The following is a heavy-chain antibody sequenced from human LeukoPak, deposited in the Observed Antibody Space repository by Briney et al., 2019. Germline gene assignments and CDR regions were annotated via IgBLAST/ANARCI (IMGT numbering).Heavy chain of an antibody. CDR1: GGSISSGCYY. J-gene: IGHJ4*02. V-gene: IGHV4-61*02. CDR2: IYTSGST. Sequence: SETLSLTCTVSGGSISSGCYYWSWIRQPAGKGLEWIGRIYTSGSTNYNPSLKSRVTISVDTSKNQFSLKLSSVTAADTAVYYCARDPAPSRYYFDYWGQGTLVTVSS. CDR3: ARDPAPSRYYFDY.